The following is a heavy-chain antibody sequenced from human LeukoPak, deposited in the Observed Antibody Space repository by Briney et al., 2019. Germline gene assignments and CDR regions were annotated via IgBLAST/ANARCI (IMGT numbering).Heavy chain of an antibody. V-gene: IGHV4-30-4*01. CDR2: IYYSGST. CDR1: GGSISRGDYY. CDR3: AGLGYTDRYYYGMDV. Sequence: SQTLSVTCTVSGGSISRGDYYWSWIRQPPGKGLERIGYIYYSGSTYYNPSLKSRVTISVDTSKNQFSLKLSSVTAADTAVYYCAGLGYTDRYYYGMDVWGKGTTVTVSS. J-gene: IGHJ6*04. D-gene: IGHD2-15*01.